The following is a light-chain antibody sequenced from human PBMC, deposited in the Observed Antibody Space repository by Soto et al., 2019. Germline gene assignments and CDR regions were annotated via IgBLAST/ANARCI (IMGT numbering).Light chain of an antibody. V-gene: IGKV3-15*01. Sequence: DIVMTQSPATLSVSPGDRATLSCRASQSITSNLAWYQQKPGQAPRLLIYGATTRATGIPARFRGSGSGTEFSLTISSLQPEDFAVYYCQQYNNWPPCTFGQGTKLEI. CDR1: QSITSN. CDR2: GAT. J-gene: IGKJ2*02. CDR3: QQYNNWPPCT.